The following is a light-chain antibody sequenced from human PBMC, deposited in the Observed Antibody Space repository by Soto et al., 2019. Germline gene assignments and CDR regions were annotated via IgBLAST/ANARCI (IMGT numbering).Light chain of an antibody. CDR3: QQYNNWPYT. CDR1: QTISTN. Sequence: EIVMTQSPATLSVSPGERATLSCRASQTISTNLAWYQQAPGQAPRLLISGASTRATGSPDRFSGSGSGKEFTLTISSLQSEDFAVYFCQQYNNWPYTFGQGTRLEIK. CDR2: GAS. V-gene: IGKV3-15*01. J-gene: IGKJ5*01.